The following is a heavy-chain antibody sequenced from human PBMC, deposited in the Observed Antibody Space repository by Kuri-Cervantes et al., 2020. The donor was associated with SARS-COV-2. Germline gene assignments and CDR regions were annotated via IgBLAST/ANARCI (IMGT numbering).Heavy chain of an antibody. CDR3: ARGHSALKRELLPFDY. J-gene: IGHJ4*02. D-gene: IGHD1-26*01. Sequence: LRLSCTVSGGSISSGSYYWSWIRQPAGKGLEWIGRIYTSGSTNYNPSLKSRVTISVDTSKNQFSLKLSSVTAADTAVYYCARGHSALKRELLPFDYWGQGTLVTVSS. CDR1: GGSISSGSYY. CDR2: IYTSGST. V-gene: IGHV4-61*02.